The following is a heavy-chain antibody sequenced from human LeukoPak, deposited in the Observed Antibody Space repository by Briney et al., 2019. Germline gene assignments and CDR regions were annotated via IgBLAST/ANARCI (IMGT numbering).Heavy chain of an antibody. CDR2: INPNSGGT. CDR1: GYTFTGYY. Sequence: ASVKVSCKASGYTFTGYYMHWVRPAPGQGLEWMGWINPNSGGTNYAQKLQGRVTMTTDTSTSTAYMELRSLRSDDTAVYYCARVHAGYCSSTSCKGVHYYYGMDVWGQGTTVTVSS. CDR3: ARVHAGYCSSTSCKGVHYYYGMDV. J-gene: IGHJ6*02. V-gene: IGHV1-2*02. D-gene: IGHD2-2*01.